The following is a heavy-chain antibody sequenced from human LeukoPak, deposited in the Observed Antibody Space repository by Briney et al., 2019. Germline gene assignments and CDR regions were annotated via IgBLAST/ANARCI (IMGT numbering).Heavy chain of an antibody. V-gene: IGHV4-39*01. CDR3: ARSSIIAAAGPYYFDY. Sequence: SETLSLTCTVSGGSISSSSYYWGWIRQPPGKGLEWIGSIYYSGSTYYNPSLKSRVTISVDTSKNQFSLKLRSVTAADTAVYYCARSSIIAAAGPYYFDYWGQGTLVTVSS. J-gene: IGHJ4*02. CDR2: IYYSGST. CDR1: GGSISSSSYY. D-gene: IGHD6-13*01.